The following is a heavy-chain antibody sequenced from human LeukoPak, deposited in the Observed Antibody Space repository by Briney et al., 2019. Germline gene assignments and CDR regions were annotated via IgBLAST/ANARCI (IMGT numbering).Heavy chain of an antibody. Sequence: GASVKVSCKASGGTFSSYANSWVRQAPGQGLEWMGGIIPIFGTANYAQKFQGRVTITADESTSKAYMELSSLRSEDTAVYYCARDGVYDILTGYRFDYWGQGTLVTVS. CDR2: IIPIFGTA. CDR1: GGTFSSYA. D-gene: IGHD3-9*01. CDR3: ARDGVYDILTGYRFDY. J-gene: IGHJ4*02. V-gene: IGHV1-69*13.